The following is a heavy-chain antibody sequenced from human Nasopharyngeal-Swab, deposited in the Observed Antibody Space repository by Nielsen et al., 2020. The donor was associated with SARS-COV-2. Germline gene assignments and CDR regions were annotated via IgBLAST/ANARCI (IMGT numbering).Heavy chain of an antibody. J-gene: IGHJ4*02. Sequence: GGSLRLSCAASGFTFSSYGMHWVRQAPGKGLEWVAVIWYDGSNKYYADSVKGRFTISRDNSKNTLYLQMNSLRAEDTAVYYCARDRGVDTATFDYWGQGTLVTVSS. V-gene: IGHV3-33*01. CDR2: IWYDGSNK. CDR1: GFTFSSYG. D-gene: IGHD5-18*01. CDR3: ARDRGVDTATFDY.